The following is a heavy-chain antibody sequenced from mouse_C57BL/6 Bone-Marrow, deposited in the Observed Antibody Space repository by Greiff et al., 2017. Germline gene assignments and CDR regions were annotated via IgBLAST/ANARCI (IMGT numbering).Heavy chain of an antibody. Sequence: QVQLQQSGAELMKPGASVKLSCKATGYTFTGYWIEWVKQRPGHGLEWIGEIFPGSGSTNYNEKFKGKATVTADTSSNTAYMQLSSRTTEDSASDDCARESRSTMYVYWGQGTTLTVTS. D-gene: IGHD2-1*01. V-gene: IGHV1-9*01. J-gene: IGHJ2*01. CDR1: GYTFTGYW. CDR3: ARESRSTMYVY. CDR2: IFPGSGST.